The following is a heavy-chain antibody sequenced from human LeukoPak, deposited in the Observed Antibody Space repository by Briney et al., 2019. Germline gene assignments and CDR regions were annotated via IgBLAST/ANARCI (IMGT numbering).Heavy chain of an antibody. CDR3: ARLRDGRWLLEY. CDR1: GGSISSYY. Sequence: SVTLSLTCTVSGGSISSYYWSWIRQPPGKGLEWIASINYSGTTYYNPSLKSRVTISEDRSKNQFSLKLSSVTAADTAVYYCARLRDGRWLLEYWGQGTLVTVSS. V-gene: IGHV4-59*04. D-gene: IGHD5-24*01. J-gene: IGHJ4*02. CDR2: INYSGTT.